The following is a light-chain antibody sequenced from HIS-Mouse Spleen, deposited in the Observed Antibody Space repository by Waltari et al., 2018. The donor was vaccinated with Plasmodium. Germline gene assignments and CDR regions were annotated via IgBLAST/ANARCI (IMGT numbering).Light chain of an antibody. CDR1: QSVSSN. J-gene: IGKJ5*01. CDR2: GAS. CDR3: QQYNNWAT. V-gene: IGKV3-15*01. Sequence: EILTTQSPATLSVSPGERATFPCRSSQSVSSNLAWYQQKPGPVPRLLIYGASTRATGMPARFSGSGSGTEFTLTISSMQSEDFAVDYCQQYNNWATFGQGTRLEIK.